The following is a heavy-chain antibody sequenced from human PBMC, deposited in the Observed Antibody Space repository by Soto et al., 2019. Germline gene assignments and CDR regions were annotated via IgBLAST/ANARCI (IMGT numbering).Heavy chain of an antibody. V-gene: IGHV1-3*01. CDR3: ARDPGYSDGYN. CDR2: INAGNGNT. Sequence: QVQLVQSGAEVKKPGASVKVSCKASGYTFTSYAMNWVRQAPGQRLEWMGWINAGNGNTKYSQKFQGRVTITRDTSASTAYMELCSLRSEDTAVYYCARDPGYSDGYNWGQGTLVIVSS. D-gene: IGHD5-18*01. CDR1: GYTFTSYA. J-gene: IGHJ4*02.